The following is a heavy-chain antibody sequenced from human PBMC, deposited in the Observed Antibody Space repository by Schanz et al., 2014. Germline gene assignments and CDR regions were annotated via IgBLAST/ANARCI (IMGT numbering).Heavy chain of an antibody. Sequence: QVQLVQSGVEVKKPGASVKVSCKASGYSFTGYYMNWVRQAPGQGLEWMGWINPNSDGTKYAQKFQGRVTMTRDTSVNTAYLDLSSLTSDDTAVYYCARGDVNWFDPWGQGTLVTVSS. CDR1: GYSFTGYY. J-gene: IGHJ5*02. V-gene: IGHV1-2*02. CDR3: ARGDVNWFDP. CDR2: INPNSDGT.